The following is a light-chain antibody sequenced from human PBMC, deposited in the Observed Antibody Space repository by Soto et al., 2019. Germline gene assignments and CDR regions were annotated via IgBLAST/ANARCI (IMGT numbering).Light chain of an antibody. Sequence: DIQMTQSPSSLSASVGDRVTITCRASQDISNSLAWYQQKPGKVPKLLIYGASTLQSGVPSRFSGSGSGTEFTLTISSLQPEDFATYYCQKYDSAPLTFGQGAKVEIK. CDR1: QDISNS. J-gene: IGKJ1*01. CDR3: QKYDSAPLT. CDR2: GAS. V-gene: IGKV1-27*01.